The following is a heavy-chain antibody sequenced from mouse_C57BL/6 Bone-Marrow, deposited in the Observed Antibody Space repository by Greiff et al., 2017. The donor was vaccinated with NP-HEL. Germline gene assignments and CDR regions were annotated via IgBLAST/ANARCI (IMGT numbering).Heavy chain of an antibody. CDR3: AREYYGSSDWYFDV. Sequence: QVQLKQSGAELVKPGASVKLSCKASGYTFTSYWMHWVKQRPGQGLEWIGMIHPNSGSTNYNEKFKSKATLTVDKSSRTAYMQLSSLTSEDSAVYYCAREYYGSSDWYFDVWGTGTTVTVSS. D-gene: IGHD1-1*01. V-gene: IGHV1-64*01. CDR2: IHPNSGST. J-gene: IGHJ1*03. CDR1: GYTFTSYW.